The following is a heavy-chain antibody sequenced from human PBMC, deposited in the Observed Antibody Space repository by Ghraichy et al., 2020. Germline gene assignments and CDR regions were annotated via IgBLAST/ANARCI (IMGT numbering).Heavy chain of an antibody. CDR3: ARAPAGVIEYFQQ. J-gene: IGHJ1*01. V-gene: IGHV4-34*01. Sequence: ESLNISCAVYGGSFSDYYWSWIRQPPGKGLEWIGEINPSGSTKYNPSLKSRVAISVDTSKNQFSLNLNFVTAADTAVYYCARAPAGVIEYFQQWGQGTLVTVSS. CDR2: INPSGST. CDR1: GGSFSDYY. D-gene: IGHD1-14*01.